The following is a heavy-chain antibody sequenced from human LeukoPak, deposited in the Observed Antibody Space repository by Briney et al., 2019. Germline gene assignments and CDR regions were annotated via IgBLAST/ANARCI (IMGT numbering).Heavy chain of an antibody. Sequence: PGGSLRLSCAASGFTFSSYAMSWVRQAPGKGLEWVSAISGSGGSTYYADSVKGRFTISRDNSKNTLYLQMNSLRAEDTAVYYCAKAPRLSYYDSSGLGDYFEYWGQGTLVTVYS. D-gene: IGHD3-22*01. CDR1: GFTFSSYA. CDR3: AKAPRLSYYDSSGLGDYFEY. CDR2: ISGSGGST. J-gene: IGHJ4*02. V-gene: IGHV3-23*01.